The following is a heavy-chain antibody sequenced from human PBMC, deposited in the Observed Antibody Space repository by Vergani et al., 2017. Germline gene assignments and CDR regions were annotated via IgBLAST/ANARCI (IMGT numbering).Heavy chain of an antibody. J-gene: IGHJ5*02. CDR1: GYSFISYW. V-gene: IGHV5-51*01. Sequence: EVQLVQSGAAVKKPGESLKISCKGSGYSFISYWIGWVRQMPGKGLEWMGIIYPGDSDTRYSPSFQGQVTISADKSISTAYLQWSSLKASDTAMYYCARAIMITFGGVINWFDPWGQGTLVTVSS. CDR3: ARAIMITFGGVINWFDP. D-gene: IGHD3-16*01. CDR2: IYPGDSDT.